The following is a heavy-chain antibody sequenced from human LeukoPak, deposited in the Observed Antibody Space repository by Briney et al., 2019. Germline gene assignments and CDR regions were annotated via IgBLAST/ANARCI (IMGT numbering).Heavy chain of an antibody. CDR3: ATADWESFYFDS. J-gene: IGHJ4*02. Sequence: SETLSLTCTVSGGSVSSGGYYWNWIRQHPGKGLEWLGFTSYSEGTYYNPSLMRRITISVDSSQNQFSLKMRDVTAADTAVYFCATADWESFYFDSWVQGGVVAVS. CDR1: GGSVSSGGYY. D-gene: IGHD1-26*01. V-gene: IGHV4-31*03. CDR2: TSYSEGT.